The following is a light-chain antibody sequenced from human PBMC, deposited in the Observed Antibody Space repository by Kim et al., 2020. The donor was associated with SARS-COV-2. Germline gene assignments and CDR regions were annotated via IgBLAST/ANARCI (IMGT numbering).Light chain of an antibody. CDR3: QAWDSSTAVV. Sequence: YELTQPPSVSVSPGQTASITCSGDKLGDKYACWYQQKPGQSPVLVIYQDSKRPSGIPERFSGSNSGNTATLTISGTQAMDEADYYCQAWDSSTAVVFGGGTKLTVL. CDR1: KLGDKY. CDR2: QDS. J-gene: IGLJ2*01. V-gene: IGLV3-1*01.